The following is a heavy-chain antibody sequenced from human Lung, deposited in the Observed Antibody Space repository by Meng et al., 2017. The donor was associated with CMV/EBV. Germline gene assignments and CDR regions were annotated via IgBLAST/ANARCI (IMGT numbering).Heavy chain of an antibody. D-gene: IGHD1-26*01. CDR2: INSDGSST. V-gene: IGHV3-74*01. CDR3: ARDSQVGAAPFDY. J-gene: IGHJ4*02. CDR1: GFTFSSYW. Sequence: GGSLRLXXAASGFTFSSYWMHWVRQAPGKGLVWVSRINSDGSSTSYADSVKGRFTISRDNAKNTLYLQMNSLRAEDTAVYYCARDSQVGAAPFDYWGQGTXVTVSS.